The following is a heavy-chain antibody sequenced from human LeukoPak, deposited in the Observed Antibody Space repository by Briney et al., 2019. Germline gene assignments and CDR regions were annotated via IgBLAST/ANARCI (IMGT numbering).Heavy chain of an antibody. D-gene: IGHD6-19*01. Sequence: GGSLRLSCAPSGFMFSRHWMSWVRQAPGKGPEWVANIKQDGSERYYVDSVKGRFTISRDNAKNSLYLQMNSLRAEDTAVYYCASISGWYPFGDYWGQGTLVTVSS. CDR3: ASISGWYPFGDY. J-gene: IGHJ4*02. CDR1: GFMFSRHW. CDR2: IKQDGSER. V-gene: IGHV3-7*01.